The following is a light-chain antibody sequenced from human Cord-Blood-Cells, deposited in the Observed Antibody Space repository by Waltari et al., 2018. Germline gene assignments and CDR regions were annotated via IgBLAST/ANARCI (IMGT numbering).Light chain of an antibody. V-gene: IGLV2-23*01. CDR3: CSYAGSSTWV. Sequence: QSALTQPASVSGSPGQSITIHCTGTSSDVGSYNLVSWYQQHPGKPPKLMIYEGSKRPSGVSNRFSGSKSGNTASLTISGLQAEDEADYYCCSYAGSSTWVFGGGTKLTVL. J-gene: IGLJ3*02. CDR1: SSDVGSYNL. CDR2: EGS.